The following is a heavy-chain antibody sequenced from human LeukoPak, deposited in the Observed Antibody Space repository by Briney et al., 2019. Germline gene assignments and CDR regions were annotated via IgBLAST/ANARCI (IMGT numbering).Heavy chain of an antibody. CDR2: IYYSGST. D-gene: IGHD1-26*01. V-gene: IGHV4-59*01. Sequence: PSETLSLTCAVYGGSFSGYYWSWIRQPPGKGLEWIGYIYYSGSTNYNPSLKSRVTISVDTSKNQFSLKLSSVTAADTAVYYCAREGSGRSAFDIWGQGTMVTVSS. J-gene: IGHJ3*02. CDR1: GGSFSGYY. CDR3: AREGSGRSAFDI.